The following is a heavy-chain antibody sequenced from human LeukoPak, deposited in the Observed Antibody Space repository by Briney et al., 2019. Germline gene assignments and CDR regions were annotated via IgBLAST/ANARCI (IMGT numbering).Heavy chain of an antibody. Sequence: GGSLRLSCAAPRFTFNSYTMNWVRQAPGKGLEWVSSISSSSNYIYYADSVKGRFTISRDNAKNSLYLQMNSLRAEDTAVYYCARSAHDYGVGPWGQGTLVTVSS. CDR3: ARSAHDYGVGP. J-gene: IGHJ5*02. CDR2: ISSSSNYI. CDR1: RFTFNSYT. D-gene: IGHD4-17*01. V-gene: IGHV3-21*01.